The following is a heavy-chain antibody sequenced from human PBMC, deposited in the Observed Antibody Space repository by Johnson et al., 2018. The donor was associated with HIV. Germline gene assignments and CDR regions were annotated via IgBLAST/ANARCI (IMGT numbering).Heavy chain of an antibody. CDR3: ATDAPCHSTPDEFDAFDI. J-gene: IGHJ3*02. CDR1: GFTFSHYT. CDR2: ISDDGSIT. V-gene: IGHV3-30*04. Sequence: QVQLVESGGGLVKPGGSLRLSCAASGFTFSHYTLHWVRQAPGKGLKWVAVISDDGSITQYADSVKGRFTISRDHSKNTLYLQMNSQRAEDTAVYYCATDAPCHSTPDEFDAFDIWGQGTMVTVSS. D-gene: IGHD2-2*01.